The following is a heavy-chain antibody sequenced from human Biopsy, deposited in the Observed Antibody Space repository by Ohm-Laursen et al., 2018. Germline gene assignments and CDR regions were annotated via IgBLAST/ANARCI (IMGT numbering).Heavy chain of an antibody. CDR1: GFTFSDYY. V-gene: IGHV3-11*01. D-gene: IGHD2-21*01. CDR2: ITNTGRTV. J-gene: IGHJ6*02. CDR3: TKDLIPAGTDV. Sequence: GSLRLSCAASGFTFSDYYMNWIRQAPGKGLEWVSFITNTGRTVYADSVKGRFTVSRDNAKKSLYLEMNSLRPEDTALYYCTKDLIPAGTDVWGQGTTVTVSS.